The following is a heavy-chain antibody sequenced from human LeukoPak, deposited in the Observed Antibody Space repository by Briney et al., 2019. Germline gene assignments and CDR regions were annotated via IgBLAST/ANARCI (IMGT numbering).Heavy chain of an antibody. Sequence: GGSPRLSCAASAFTFSSYNMNWARQAPGEGLEWVSSISSNTSYRYYADSVKGRFTISRDNAKSSLYLQMNSLRAEDTAVYYCARGGDAGRYWYFDLWGRGTLVTVSS. V-gene: IGHV3-21*01. CDR3: ARGGDAGRYWYFDL. D-gene: IGHD7-27*01. J-gene: IGHJ2*01. CDR2: ISSNTSYR. CDR1: AFTFSSYN.